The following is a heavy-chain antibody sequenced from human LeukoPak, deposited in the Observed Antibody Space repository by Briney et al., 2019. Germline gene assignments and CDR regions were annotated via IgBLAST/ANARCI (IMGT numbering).Heavy chain of an antibody. D-gene: IGHD6-6*01. CDR1: GFTFRSYN. CDR2: ITTSNTI. V-gene: IGHV3-48*02. CDR3: ARSANPGVHEFDP. Sequence: PGGSLRLSCAASGFTFRSYNMASVRPAPGKGLEWLSYITTSNTINYADSVKGRFTMSRDNAKNSLYLQMNSLRDEDTAVYYCARSANPGVHEFDPWGQGTLVTVSS. J-gene: IGHJ5*02.